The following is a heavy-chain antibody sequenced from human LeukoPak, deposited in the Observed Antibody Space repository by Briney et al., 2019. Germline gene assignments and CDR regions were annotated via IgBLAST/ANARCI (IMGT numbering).Heavy chain of an antibody. CDR1: GFTFSSYS. CDR3: ARDLEVLQAAADRNPFGY. V-gene: IGHV3-48*02. D-gene: IGHD6-13*01. CDR2: ISSSSSTI. Sequence: GGSLRLSCKASGFTFSSYSMKWVRQAPREGLEWVSYISSSSSTIYYADSVKGRFTISRDNAKNLLYLQMNSLRDEDTAVYYCARDLEVLQAAADRNPFGYWGQGTLVTVSS. J-gene: IGHJ4*02.